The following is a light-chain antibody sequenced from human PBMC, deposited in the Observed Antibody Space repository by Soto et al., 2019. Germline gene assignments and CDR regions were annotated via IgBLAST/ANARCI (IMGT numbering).Light chain of an antibody. J-gene: IGLJ3*02. CDR3: AAWDDSLNGPV. V-gene: IGLV1-44*01. Sequence: QLVLTQPPSVSGTPGQRVTISCSGSSSNIGSNPVSWYQQLPGTAPKLLVYSNDQRPSGVPDRFSDSKSGTSDSLVISGLQSEDEADYYCAAWDDSLNGPVFGGGTKLTVL. CDR1: SSNIGSNP. CDR2: SND.